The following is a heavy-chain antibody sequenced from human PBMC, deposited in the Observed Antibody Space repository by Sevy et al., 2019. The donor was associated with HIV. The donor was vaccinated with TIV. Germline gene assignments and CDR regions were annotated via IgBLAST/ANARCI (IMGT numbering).Heavy chain of an antibody. D-gene: IGHD2-15*01. CDR3: ARVLLYCSGGSCYGGCFDY. CDR2: IIPIFGTA. Sequence: ASVKVSCKASGGTFGSYAISWVRQAPGQGLEWMGGIIPIFGTANYAQKFQGRVTITADKSTSTAYMELSSLRSEDTAVYYCARVLLYCSGGSCYGGCFDYWGQGTLVTVSS. CDR1: GGTFGSYA. V-gene: IGHV1-69*06. J-gene: IGHJ4*02.